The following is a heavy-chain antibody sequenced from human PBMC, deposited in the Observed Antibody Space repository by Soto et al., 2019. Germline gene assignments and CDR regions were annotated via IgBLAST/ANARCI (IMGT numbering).Heavy chain of an antibody. D-gene: IGHD2-8*02. V-gene: IGHV3-30*03. CDR2: ISADGNTK. Sequence: QVQLVESGGGVVQPGRSLRLSCAASGFTFSNSGMHWVRQAPGKGLEWVAVISADGNTKYYADSVKGRFTISRDNSKNTMYLEMNGLRAEDAALYYCTGQVASGYWGQGTLVTVSS. CDR1: GFTFSNSG. J-gene: IGHJ4*02. CDR3: TGQVASGY.